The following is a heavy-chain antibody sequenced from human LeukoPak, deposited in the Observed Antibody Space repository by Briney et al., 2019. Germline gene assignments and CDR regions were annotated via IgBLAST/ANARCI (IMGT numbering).Heavy chain of an antibody. CDR2: ISYDGSNK. CDR1: GFTFSSYA. Sequence: GGSLRLSCAASGFTFSSYAMHWVRQAPGKGLEWVAVISYDGSNKYYADSVKGRFTISRDNSKTTLYLQMNSLRAEDTAVYYCARGDCSSTSCYIRGYYYYYGMDVWGQGTTVTVSS. D-gene: IGHD2-2*02. CDR3: ARGDCSSTSCYIRGYYYYYGMDV. J-gene: IGHJ6*02. V-gene: IGHV3-30*04.